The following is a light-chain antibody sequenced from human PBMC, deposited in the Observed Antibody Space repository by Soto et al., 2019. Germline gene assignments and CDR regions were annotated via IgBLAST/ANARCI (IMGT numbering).Light chain of an antibody. CDR3: LLSHGGVRGV. CDR1: TGAVTSGHY. V-gene: IGLV7-46*01. Sequence: QAVVTQEPSLTVSPGGTVTLTCGSSTGAVTSGHYPYWFQQKPGQAPRTLIYDTSNKHSWTPARFSGSLLGGKAALTLSGAEPEDEAEYYCLLSHGGVRGVFGGGTKLTVL. CDR2: DTS. J-gene: IGLJ3*02.